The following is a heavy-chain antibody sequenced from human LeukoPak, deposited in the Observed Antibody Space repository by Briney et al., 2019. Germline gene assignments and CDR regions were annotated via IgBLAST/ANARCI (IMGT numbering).Heavy chain of an antibody. V-gene: IGHV3-23*01. J-gene: IGHJ4*02. D-gene: IGHD3-9*01. CDR3: AKDRAAAHYDILTGYPDY. Sequence: GGSLRLSCAASGFTFSSYAMAWVRPAPGKGLEWVSIISGSGGSTYYADSVKGRFTISRDNSKNTLYLQMNSLRAEDTAVYYCAKDRAAAHYDILTGYPDYWGQGTLVTVSS. CDR2: ISGSGGST. CDR1: GFTFSSYA.